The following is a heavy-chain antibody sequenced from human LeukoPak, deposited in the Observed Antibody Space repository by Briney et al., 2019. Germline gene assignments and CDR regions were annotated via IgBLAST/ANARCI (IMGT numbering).Heavy chain of an antibody. CDR1: GFTFDDYA. J-gene: IGHJ4*02. CDR3: ARDPGYYFDSSAYFDY. CDR2: ISWNSGSI. V-gene: IGHV3-9*01. D-gene: IGHD3-22*01. Sequence: GGSLRLSCAASGFTFDDYAMNWVRQAPGKGLEWVSGISWNSGSIGYADSVKGRFTISRDNAKNSLYLQMNSLRAEDTALYYCARDPGYYFDSSAYFDYWGQGTLVTVSS.